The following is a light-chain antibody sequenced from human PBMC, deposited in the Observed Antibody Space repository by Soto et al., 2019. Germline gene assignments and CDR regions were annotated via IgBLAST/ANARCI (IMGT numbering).Light chain of an antibody. V-gene: IGKV1-5*01. CDR3: QQYNNYWT. J-gene: IGKJ1*01. CDR1: QSISSW. CDR2: DAS. Sequence: DIQMTQSPSTLSASVGDRVTITCRASQSISSWFAWYQQKPGKAPKLLIYDASSLESGVPSRLSGSASATEFTLTISSMKPDDFATYYCQQYNNYWTFGQGTKVDI.